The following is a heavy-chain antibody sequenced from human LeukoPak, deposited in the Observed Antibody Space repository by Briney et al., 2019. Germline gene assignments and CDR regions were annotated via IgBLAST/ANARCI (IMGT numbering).Heavy chain of an antibody. Sequence: QTGGSLRLSCAASGFTFSSYGMHWVRQAPGKGLEWVAVISYDGSNKYYADSVKGRFTISRDNSKNTLYLQMNSLRAEDTAVYYCAKDASLYSSSWYVGYWGQGTLVTVSS. V-gene: IGHV3-30*18. CDR1: GFTFSSYG. CDR2: ISYDGSNK. D-gene: IGHD6-13*01. CDR3: AKDASLYSSSWYVGY. J-gene: IGHJ4*02.